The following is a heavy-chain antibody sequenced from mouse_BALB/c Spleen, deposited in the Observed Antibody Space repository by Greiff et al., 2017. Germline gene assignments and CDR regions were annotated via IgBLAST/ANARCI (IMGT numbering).Heavy chain of an antibody. CDR2: IYPGNSDT. D-gene: IGHD2-4*01. J-gene: IGHJ1*01. Sequence: VQLKQSGTVLARPGASVKMSCKASGYSFTSYWMHWVKQRPGQGLEWIGAIYPGNSDTSYNQKFKGKAKLTAVTSASTAYMELSSLTNEDSAVYYCTREGDYDWWYFDVWGAGTTVTVSS. CDR1: GYSFTSYW. V-gene: IGHV1-5*01. CDR3: TREGDYDWWYFDV.